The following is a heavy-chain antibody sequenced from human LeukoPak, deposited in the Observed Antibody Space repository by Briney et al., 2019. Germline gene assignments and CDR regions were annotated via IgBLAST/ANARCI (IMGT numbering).Heavy chain of an antibody. CDR2: IYSGGST. D-gene: IGHD6-13*01. V-gene: IGHV3-66*02. Sequence: GGSLRLSCAASGFTVGSNYMSWVRQAPGKGLEWVSVIYSGGSTYYADSVKGRFTISRDNSKNTLYLQMNSLRAEDTAVYYCARVDSSSWYDFDYWGQGTLVTVSS. CDR1: GFTVGSNY. CDR3: ARVDSSSWYDFDY. J-gene: IGHJ4*02.